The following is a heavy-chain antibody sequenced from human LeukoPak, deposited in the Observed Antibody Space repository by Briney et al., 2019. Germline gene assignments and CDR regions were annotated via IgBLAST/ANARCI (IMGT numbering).Heavy chain of an antibody. V-gene: IGHV4-39*07. D-gene: IGHD3-3*01. CDR2: IYYSGST. Sequence: SETLSLTCTVSGGSISSSSYYWGWIRQPPGKGLEWIGSIYYSGSTNYNPSLKSRVTISVDTSKNQFSLKLSSVTAADTAVYYCARSLPYGDFWSGYHDYWGQGTLVTVSS. CDR1: GGSISSSSYY. J-gene: IGHJ4*02. CDR3: ARSLPYGDFWSGYHDY.